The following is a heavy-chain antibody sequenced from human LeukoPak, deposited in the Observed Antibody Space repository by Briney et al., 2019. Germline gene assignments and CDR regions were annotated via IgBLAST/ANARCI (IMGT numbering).Heavy chain of an antibody. CDR2: MSYDGGNK. Sequence: PGRSLRLSCAASGFTFSSYGMHWVRQAPGKGLEWVAVMSYDGGNKYYADSVKGRFTISRDNSQNTLYLQINSLRGEDTAVYYCAKGKTPSTTVVTPHDYWGQGTLVTVSS. J-gene: IGHJ4*02. V-gene: IGHV3-30*18. CDR1: GFTFSSYG. CDR3: AKGKTPSTTVVTPHDY. D-gene: IGHD4-23*01.